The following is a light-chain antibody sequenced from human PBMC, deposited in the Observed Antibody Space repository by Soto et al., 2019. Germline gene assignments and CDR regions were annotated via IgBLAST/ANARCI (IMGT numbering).Light chain of an antibody. CDR1: QIVDSLY. J-gene: IGKJ4*01. CDR3: QQYSRSPPQVI. V-gene: IGKV3-20*01. CDR2: GAS. Sequence: EIVLTQSPGTLSLSPGERATLSCRASQIVDSLYLTWYQQKPGQAPMLLIYGASSRATGIPDRFSGSGSGTDFTLTISRLEPEDFAVYYCQQYSRSPPQVIFGGGTKVEIK.